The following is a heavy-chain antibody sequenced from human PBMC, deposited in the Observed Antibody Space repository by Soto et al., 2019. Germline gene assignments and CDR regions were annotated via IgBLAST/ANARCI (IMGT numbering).Heavy chain of an antibody. CDR1: GFNFSNYA. CDR3: ARDVRGARAYMYYYAGVDG. CDR2: VSATGGST. D-gene: IGHD4-4*01. J-gene: IGHJ6*02. V-gene: IGHV3-23*01. Sequence: EVQLLESGGGLIQPGGSLRLSCAASGFNFSNYAMTWVRQAPGRGLEWVSAVSATGGSTYYADSVKGRFTISRDNSKNTPYLEVNSLRAEATRLYCCARDVRGARAYMYYYAGVDGWGQG.